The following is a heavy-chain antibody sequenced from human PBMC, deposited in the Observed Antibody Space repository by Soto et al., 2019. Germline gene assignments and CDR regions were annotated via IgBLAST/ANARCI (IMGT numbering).Heavy chain of an antibody. CDR3: AHSTEEYDILTGYYSFDY. J-gene: IGHJ4*02. CDR1: GFSLSTSGVG. V-gene: IGHV2-5*02. CDR2: IYWDDDK. Sequence: QITLKESGPTLVKPTQTLTLTCTFSGFSLSTSGVGVGWIRQPPGKALEWLALIYWDDDKRYSPSLKSRLTITKDTSKNQVDLTMTNMDPVDTATYYCAHSTEEYDILTGYYSFDYWGQGTLVTVSS. D-gene: IGHD3-9*01.